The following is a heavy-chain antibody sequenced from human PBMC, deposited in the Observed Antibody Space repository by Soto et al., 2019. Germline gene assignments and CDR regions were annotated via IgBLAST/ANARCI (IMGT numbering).Heavy chain of an antibody. CDR2: IWNDGGNK. Sequence: QVQLVESGGGVVQPGRSLRLSCAASGFTFSNYAMHWVRQAPGKGLEWVAVIWNDGGNKYYADSVKGRFTISRDNSKNTLYRQVNSLRAEDTAMYYCARDITMVRGVFSTWGQGTLVTVSS. D-gene: IGHD3-10*01. V-gene: IGHV3-33*01. CDR1: GFTFSNYA. CDR3: ARDITMVRGVFST. J-gene: IGHJ4*02.